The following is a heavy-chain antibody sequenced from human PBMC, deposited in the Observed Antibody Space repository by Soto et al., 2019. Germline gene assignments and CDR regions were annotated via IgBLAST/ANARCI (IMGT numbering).Heavy chain of an antibody. CDR2: IYWNDDK. CDR3: AHRRGRRQIAAAGTGFDY. D-gene: IGHD6-13*01. CDR1: GFSLSTSGVG. Sequence: QITLKESGPTLVKPTQTLTLTCTFSGFSLSTSGVGVGWIRQPPGKALEGLALIYWNDDKRYSPSLKSRLTFTKDTSKNQVVLTMTNMDPVDTATYYCAHRRGRRQIAAAGTGFDYWGQGTLVTVSS. V-gene: IGHV2-5*01. J-gene: IGHJ4*02.